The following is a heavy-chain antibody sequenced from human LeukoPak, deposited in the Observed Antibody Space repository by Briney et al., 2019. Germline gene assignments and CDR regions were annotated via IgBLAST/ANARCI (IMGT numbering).Heavy chain of an antibody. J-gene: IGHJ4*02. Sequence: PSETLSLTCAVYTAFDSYYMTIVRQPPGKGLEWVGEITYRGSGNYNPSLKGRATISINVSQRQFSLSLRSVTAADTATYYCGVYGGDWRFDFWGQGTPITVSS. CDR2: ITYRGSG. CDR3: GVYGGDWRFDF. D-gene: IGHD2-21*02. CDR1: TAFDSYY. V-gene: IGHV4-34*01.